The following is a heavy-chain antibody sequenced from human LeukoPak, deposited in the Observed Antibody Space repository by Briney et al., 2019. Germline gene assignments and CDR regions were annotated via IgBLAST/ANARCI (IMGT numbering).Heavy chain of an antibody. CDR1: GFTVSSNY. Sequence: GGSLRLSCAASGFTVSSNYMSWVRQAPGKGLEWGSYISDSGTTIYYADSVKGRFTISRDNAKNSLYLQMNSLRAEDTAVYYCAELGITMIGDVWGKGTTVTVSS. J-gene: IGHJ6*04. CDR3: AELGITMIGDV. V-gene: IGHV3-11*04. CDR2: ISDSGTTI. D-gene: IGHD3-10*02.